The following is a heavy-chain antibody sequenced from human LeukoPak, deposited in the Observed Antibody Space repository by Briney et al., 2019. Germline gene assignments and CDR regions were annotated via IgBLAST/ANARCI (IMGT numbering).Heavy chain of an antibody. CDR3: ARGLRLLEWLLFDY. J-gene: IGHJ4*02. CDR2: IIPILGTA. V-gene: IGHV1-69*11. Sequence: SVKVSCKASGGTFSSYAISWVRQAPGQGLEWMGRIIPILGTANYAQKFQGKVTITTDESTSTAYMELSSLRSDDTAVYYCARGLRLLEWLLFDYWGQGTLVTVSS. D-gene: IGHD3-3*01. CDR1: GGTFSSYA.